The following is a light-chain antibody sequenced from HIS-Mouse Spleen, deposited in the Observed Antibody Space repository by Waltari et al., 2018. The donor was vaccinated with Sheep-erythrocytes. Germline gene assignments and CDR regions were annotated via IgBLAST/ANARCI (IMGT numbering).Light chain of an antibody. J-gene: IGLJ2*01. CDR3: SSYAGSNNLV. CDR2: EVS. Sequence: QSALTQPASVSGSPGQSITISCTGTSSDVGSYNLVSWYQQHPGKAPKLMIYEVSKRPSGGPDRCSGSKSGNPASLTVSGLQAEDEADYYCSSYAGSNNLVFGGGTKLTVL. V-gene: IGLV2-8*01. CDR1: SSDVGSYNL.